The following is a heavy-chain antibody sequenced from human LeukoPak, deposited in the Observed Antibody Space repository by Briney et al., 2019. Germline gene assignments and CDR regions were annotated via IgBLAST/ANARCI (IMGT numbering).Heavy chain of an antibody. V-gene: IGHV4-30-4*08. D-gene: IGHD4/OR15-4a*01. CDR3: AREIDYFFDY. J-gene: IGHJ4*02. CDR1: GGSISSGVYY. CDR2: IYYSGSA. Sequence: SETLSLTCTVSGGSISSGVYYWSWIRQPPGKGLEWIGYIYYSGSAYYSPSLKSRVTISVDTSKNQFSLKLGSVTASDTAVYYCAREIDYFFDYWGQGTLVTVSS.